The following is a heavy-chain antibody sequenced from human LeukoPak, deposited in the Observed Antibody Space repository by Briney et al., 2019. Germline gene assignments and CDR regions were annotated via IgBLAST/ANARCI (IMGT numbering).Heavy chain of an antibody. CDR2: INPKSGGT. V-gene: IGHV1-2*02. J-gene: IGHJ4*02. Sequence: ASVKVSCKASGYTFIGYYVHWVRQAPGQGLEWMGYINPKSGGTDYAQKFQGRVTMTRDTSITTAYMELSRLRSDDTAVYYCARTQSGSYNYWGQGTLVTVSS. CDR1: GYTFIGYY. CDR3: ARTQSGSYNY. D-gene: IGHD3-10*01.